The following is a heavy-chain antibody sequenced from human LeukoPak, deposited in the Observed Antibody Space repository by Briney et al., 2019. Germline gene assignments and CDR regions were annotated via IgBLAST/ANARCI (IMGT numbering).Heavy chain of an antibody. D-gene: IGHD2-15*01. J-gene: IGHJ4*02. CDR1: GFTFSSYA. CDR2: ISYDGSNK. Sequence: PGRSLRLSCAASGFTFSSYAMHWVRQAPGKGLEWEAVISYDGSNKYYADSVKGRFTISRDNSKNTLYLQMNSLRAEDTAVYYCARDHIVAGSVYFDYWGQGTLVTVSS. CDR3: ARDHIVAGSVYFDY. V-gene: IGHV3-30*01.